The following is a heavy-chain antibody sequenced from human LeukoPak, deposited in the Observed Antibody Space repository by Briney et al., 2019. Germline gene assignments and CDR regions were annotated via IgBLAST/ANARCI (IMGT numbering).Heavy chain of an antibody. CDR2: IGTNNGNI. CDR1: GYSFSDYG. CDR3: AKIPARCCEGGLDV. V-gene: IGHV1-18*04. J-gene: IGHJ6*02. Sequence: ASVKVSCKTSGYSFSDYGISWVRQAPGQGLEWMGWIGTNNGNIKYAQKFQGRVTMTTDTSKTAYMELRSLRYDDTAVYYCAKIPARCCEGGLDVWGQGTTVIVSS. D-gene: IGHD1-14*01.